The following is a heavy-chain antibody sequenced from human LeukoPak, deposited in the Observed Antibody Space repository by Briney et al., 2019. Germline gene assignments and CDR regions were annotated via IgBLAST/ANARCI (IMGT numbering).Heavy chain of an antibody. Sequence: SETLSLTCAVSGYSISSGYYLGWIRQPPGKGLEWIGSIYHSGSTYYNPSLKLRATISVDTSKNQFSLKLSSVTAADTAVYYCASPSEYSGSYLDYWGQGTLVTVSS. CDR3: ASPSEYSGSYLDY. CDR1: GYSISSGYY. CDR2: IYHSGST. V-gene: IGHV4-38-2*01. D-gene: IGHD1-26*01. J-gene: IGHJ4*02.